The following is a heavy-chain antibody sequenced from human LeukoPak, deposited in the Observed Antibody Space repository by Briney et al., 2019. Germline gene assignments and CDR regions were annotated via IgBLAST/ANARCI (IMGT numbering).Heavy chain of an antibody. V-gene: IGHV4-39*01. D-gene: IGHD6-19*01. CDR1: GGSISISGFY. CDR3: ARHLVEQYSTGWYSTH. J-gene: IGHJ4*02. Sequence: SETLSLTCTVSGGSISISGFYWGWIRQPPGKGLEWIGTIYYSGNTYYNPSLKSRVTISVDTSKNQFSLKLSSVTAADTAVYYRARHLVEQYSTGWYSTHWGQGTLVTVSS. CDR2: IYYSGNT.